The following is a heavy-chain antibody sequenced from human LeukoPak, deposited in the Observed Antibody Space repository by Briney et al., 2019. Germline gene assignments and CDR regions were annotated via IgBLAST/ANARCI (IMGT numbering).Heavy chain of an antibody. CDR1: GFTFSSYW. V-gene: IGHV3-74*01. CDR2: INGDGRNR. J-gene: IGHJ4*02. CDR3: ARDGPARDYSDT. Sequence: GGSLRLSCAASGFTFSSYWMHWVRQDPGKGLVWVSHINGDGRNRDYAASVKGRFTISRDNAKNTLYLQMKSLRVEDSAVYYCARDGPARDYSDTWGQGTLVTVSS.